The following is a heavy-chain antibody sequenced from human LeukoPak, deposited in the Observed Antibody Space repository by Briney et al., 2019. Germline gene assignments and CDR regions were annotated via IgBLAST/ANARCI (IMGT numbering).Heavy chain of an antibody. V-gene: IGHV3-74*01. CDR1: AFTFNNYW. Sequence: GGSLRLSCVASAFTFNNYWMHWVRQAPGEGLVCVSRIKGDGSSTNYADSVSDGLTISRGSAKNTLDLQMDSLRTDDTAVYYFARGLANYYGMDVWGQGNTVTVSS. CDR3: ARGLANYYGMDV. CDR2: IKGDGSST. J-gene: IGHJ6*02. D-gene: IGHD2-21*01.